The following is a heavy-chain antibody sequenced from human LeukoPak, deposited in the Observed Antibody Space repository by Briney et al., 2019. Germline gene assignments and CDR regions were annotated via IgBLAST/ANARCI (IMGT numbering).Heavy chain of an antibody. Sequence: GRSLRLSCAASGFFFNSYAMHWVRQAPGKGLGWVAVISYDGTNKYYADSVKGRFTISRDNSKNTLYLQMNSLRAEDTAVYYCARGGTAMDYYFDYWGQGTLVTVSS. CDR2: ISYDGTNK. D-gene: IGHD5-18*01. CDR3: ARGGTAMDYYFDY. V-gene: IGHV3-30-3*01. CDR1: GFFFNSYA. J-gene: IGHJ4*02.